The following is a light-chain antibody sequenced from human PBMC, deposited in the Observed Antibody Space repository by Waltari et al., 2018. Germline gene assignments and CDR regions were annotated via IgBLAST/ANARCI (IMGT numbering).Light chain of an antibody. CDR1: QSLLHSDGQTY. Sequence: DLVMTQTPLSLSVTPGQPASIPCKSSQSLLHSDGQTYLYWYLQNPGQSPQLLIYEVSSRADATPDRFSGSGSGTDFSLTITRLEPEDFAVYFCQQYGSLPSTFGQGTKVEMK. J-gene: IGKJ2*01. CDR2: EVS. V-gene: IGKV2-29*02. CDR3: QQYGSLPST.